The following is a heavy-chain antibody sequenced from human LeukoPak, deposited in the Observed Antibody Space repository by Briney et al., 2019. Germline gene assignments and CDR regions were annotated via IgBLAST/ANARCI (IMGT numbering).Heavy chain of an antibody. Sequence: SETLSLTCTVSGGSISSYYWSWIRQPAGKGLEWIGRIYISGSTNYNPSLSSRVTMSVDTSKNQFSLKLSSVTAADTAVYYCARDTRTDSMHAFDIWGQGTMVTVSS. CDR2: IYISGST. CDR1: GGSISSYY. D-gene: IGHD2-8*01. CDR3: ARDTRTDSMHAFDI. V-gene: IGHV4-4*07. J-gene: IGHJ3*02.